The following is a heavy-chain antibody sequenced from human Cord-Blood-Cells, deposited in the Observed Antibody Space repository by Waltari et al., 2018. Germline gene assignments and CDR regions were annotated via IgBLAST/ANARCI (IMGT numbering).Heavy chain of an antibody. J-gene: IGHJ6*03. Sequence: QVQLVQSGAEVKKPGSSVKVSCKASGGTFSSYAISWVRQAPGQGLEWMGGINPILGTANYAKKSQGRVTITADEATGTAYMELSSLRAEDTAVYYCARRGDSRNDRNPYYYYYMDVWGKGTTVTVSS. CDR3: ARRGDSRNDRNPYYYYYMDV. CDR2: INPILGTA. V-gene: IGHV1-69*01. CDR1: GGTFSSYA. D-gene: IGHD6-13*01.